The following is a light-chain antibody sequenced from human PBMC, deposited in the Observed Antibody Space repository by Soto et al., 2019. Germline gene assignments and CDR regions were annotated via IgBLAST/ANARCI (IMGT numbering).Light chain of an antibody. V-gene: IGKV1-33*01. CDR3: QQYTSLPRT. CDR2: DAS. CDR1: EDISDY. Sequence: DIQMTQSPSSLSASVGDRVTITCQASEDISDYLNWYQQKPGKAPKLLIYDASLLETGVPSRFSGSGSGTDFTFTISSLQPEDIATYYCQQYTSLPRTFGQGTKLAIE. J-gene: IGKJ2*01.